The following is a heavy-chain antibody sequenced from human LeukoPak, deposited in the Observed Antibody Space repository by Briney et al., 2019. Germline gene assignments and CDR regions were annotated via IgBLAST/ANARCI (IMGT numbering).Heavy chain of an antibody. CDR2: TYYRSKWYN. J-gene: IGHJ3*02. D-gene: IGHD6-6*01. CDR1: GDSVSSNSAA. Sequence: SQTLSLTCAISGDSVSSNSAAWNWIRQSPSRGLEWLGRTYYRSKWYNDYAVSVKSRITISPDTSKNQFSLQLNSVTPEDTAVYYCARANPLGSSSSADAFDIWGQGTMVTVSS. CDR3: ARANPLGSSSSADAFDI. V-gene: IGHV6-1*01.